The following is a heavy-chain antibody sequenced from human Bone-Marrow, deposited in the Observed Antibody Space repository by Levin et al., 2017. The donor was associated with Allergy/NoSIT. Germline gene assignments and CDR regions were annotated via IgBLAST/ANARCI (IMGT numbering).Heavy chain of an antibody. Sequence: GESLKISCKASGYTFTGYYMHWVRQAPGQGLEWMGWINPNSGGTNYAQKFQGRVTMTRDTSISTAYMELSRLRSDDTAVYYCARTVPMAVAGLFDYWGQGTLVTVSS. CDR2: INPNSGGT. CDR1: GYTFTGYY. D-gene: IGHD6-19*01. J-gene: IGHJ4*02. V-gene: IGHV1-2*02. CDR3: ARTVPMAVAGLFDY.